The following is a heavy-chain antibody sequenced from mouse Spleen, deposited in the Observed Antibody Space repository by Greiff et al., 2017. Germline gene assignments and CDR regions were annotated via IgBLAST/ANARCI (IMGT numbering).Heavy chain of an antibody. D-gene: IGHD1-1*01. Sequence: VQLQQSGPELVRPGVSVKISCTGSGYPFTDYAMPWVKQSHAKSLEWIGVISTSYGDASYNQMFKDKATMTVDKSSSTAYMELARLTSEDSAVDYCARPLNTTVVRDAMDYWGQGTSVTGSS. CDR1: GYPFTDYA. CDR2: ISTSYGDA. J-gene: IGHJ4*01. CDR3: ARPLNTTVVRDAMDY. V-gene: IGHV1-67*01.